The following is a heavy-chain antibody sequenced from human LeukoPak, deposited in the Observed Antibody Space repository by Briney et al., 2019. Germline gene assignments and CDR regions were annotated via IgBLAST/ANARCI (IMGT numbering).Heavy chain of an antibody. D-gene: IGHD3-3*01. J-gene: IGHJ4*02. Sequence: GGSLGLSCAASGFTFSSYSVNWVRQAPGKGLEWVSSISSSSSYRYYEESVKGRFSISRDNARNSLYLQMNSLRAEDMALYYCAKGGFGVVIRGDYFDYWGQGTLVTVSS. V-gene: IGHV3-21*04. CDR1: GFTFSSYS. CDR3: AKGGFGVVIRGDYFDY. CDR2: ISSSSSYR.